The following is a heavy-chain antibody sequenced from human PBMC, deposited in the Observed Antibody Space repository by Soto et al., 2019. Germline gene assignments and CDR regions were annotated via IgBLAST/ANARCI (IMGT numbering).Heavy chain of an antibody. J-gene: IGHJ4*02. CDR3: ARVGRISNGGYLDY. V-gene: IGHV4-31*03. CDR1: GGSISNGGYY. Sequence: LSLTCTVSGGSISNGGYYWTWIRRHPGKGLEWIGYIYYTGNTYYNPSLKSRLTISVDTSKNQFSLKLSSVTAADTAVYYCARVGRISNGGYLDYWGQGTLVTVSS. D-gene: IGHD3-22*01. CDR2: IYYTGNT.